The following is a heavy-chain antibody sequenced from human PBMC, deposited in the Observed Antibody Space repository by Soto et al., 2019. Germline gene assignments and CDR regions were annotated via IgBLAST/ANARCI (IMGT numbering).Heavy chain of an antibody. D-gene: IGHD6-13*01. V-gene: IGHV4-59*01. Sequence: SETLSLTCTVSGGSISSYYWSWIRQPPGKGLEWVGYIYYSGSTNYNPSLKSRVTISVDTSKNQFSLKLSSVTAADTAGYYCAYSSSWYLLDYWGQGTLVTVSS. J-gene: IGHJ4*02. CDR1: GGSISSYY. CDR3: AYSSSWYLLDY. CDR2: IYYSGST.